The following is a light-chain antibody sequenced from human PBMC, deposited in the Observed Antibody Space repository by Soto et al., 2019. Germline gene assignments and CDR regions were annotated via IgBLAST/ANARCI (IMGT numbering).Light chain of an antibody. V-gene: IGKV3-11*01. CDR2: DAS. CDR1: QSVSSY. Sequence: EIVLTQSPGTLSLSPGERGTLSCGASQSVSSYLAWYQQKPGQAPRLLIYDASNRATGIPARFSGSGSGTDFTLTISSLEPEDFAVYYCQQYNNWPPITFGQGTRLEIK. CDR3: QQYNNWPPIT. J-gene: IGKJ5*01.